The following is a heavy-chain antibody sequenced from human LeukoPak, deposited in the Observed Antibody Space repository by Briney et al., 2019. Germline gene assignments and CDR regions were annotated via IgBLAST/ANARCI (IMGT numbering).Heavy chain of an antibody. Sequence: ASVKVSCKVSEYALTELSIHWVRQTPGKGLECMGGFDPEAGETIYAQKFQGGVTMTEDTSTDTAYMELSSLTSDDTAAYYCAAISTPTTRRAYHFDSWGQGTLVTVSS. CDR3: AAISTPTTRRAYHFDS. CDR2: FDPEAGET. J-gene: IGHJ4*02. CDR1: EYALTELS. V-gene: IGHV1-24*01. D-gene: IGHD5-12*01.